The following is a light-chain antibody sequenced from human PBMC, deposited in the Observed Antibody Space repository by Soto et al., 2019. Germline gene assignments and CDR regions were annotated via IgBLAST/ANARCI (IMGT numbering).Light chain of an antibody. CDR2: AAS. V-gene: IGKV1-8*01. CDR1: QGISSN. Sequence: AIRMTQSPSARAASTGDRGTITCRASQGISSNLAWYQQKPGKAPKLLIYAASTLQSGVPSRFSGSGSGKDFTLTSSCLQSEDFATYYWQQYYSYPRTFGQGTKVEIK. CDR3: QQYYSYPRT. J-gene: IGKJ1*01.